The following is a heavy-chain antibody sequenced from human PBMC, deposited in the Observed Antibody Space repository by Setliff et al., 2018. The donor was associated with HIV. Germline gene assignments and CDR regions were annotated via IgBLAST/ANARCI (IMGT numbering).Heavy chain of an antibody. V-gene: IGHV4-61*09. CDR1: GGSISSDNYY. CDR2: IYTSGTT. CDR3: ARDPYCPNTFYEDFTFDS. J-gene: IGHJ4*02. D-gene: IGHD2-8*01. Sequence: PSETLSLTCTVSGGSISSDNYYWSWIRQPAGKGLEWIGHIYTSGTTVYNHSLKSRVAISVDTSRNQFSLKLSSVTAADTAVYYCARDPYCPNTFYEDFTFDSWVQGTLVTVSS.